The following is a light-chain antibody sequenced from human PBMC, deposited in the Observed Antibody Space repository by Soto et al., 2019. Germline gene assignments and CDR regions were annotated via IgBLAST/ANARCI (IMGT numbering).Light chain of an antibody. CDR3: QQYGNSPLT. CDR1: QIVSSDY. CDR2: GVS. V-gene: IGKV3-20*01. Sequence: EIVMTQSPSTLSVSPWERSTLSFLASQIVSSDYFAWYQQKPGQAPRVIIFGVSTRATGVPDRFSGSGSGTDFTLTISRLEPEDFALYYCQQYGNSPLTFGGGTKVDIK. J-gene: IGKJ4*01.